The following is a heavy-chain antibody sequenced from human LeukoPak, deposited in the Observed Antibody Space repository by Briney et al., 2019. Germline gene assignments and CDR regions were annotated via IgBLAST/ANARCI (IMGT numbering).Heavy chain of an antibody. D-gene: IGHD6-13*01. CDR1: GGPISSSSYY. J-gene: IGHJ4*02. CDR2: IYYSGRT. V-gene: IGHV4-39*02. CDR3: ARDLISGIAAAGLDY. Sequence: SETLSLTCTVSGGPISSSSYYWGWIRQPPGKGLEWIGSIYYSGRTYYNTSLKSRVTIPVDTSKNQFSLKLSSVAAADTAVYYWARDLISGIAAAGLDYWGQGTLGTVSS.